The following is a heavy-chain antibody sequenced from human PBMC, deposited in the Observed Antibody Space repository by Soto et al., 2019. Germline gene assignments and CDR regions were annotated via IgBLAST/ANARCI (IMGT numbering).Heavy chain of an antibody. J-gene: IGHJ4*02. Sequence: QVQLQQWGAGLLKPSETLSLTCAVYGGSFSGYYWSWIRQPPGKGLEWIGEINHSGSTNYNPSLKSLVTISVDTSKSQFSLKLSSVTAADTAVYYCARVSSSSWNFDYWGQGTLVTVSS. V-gene: IGHV4-34*01. CDR3: ARVSSSSWNFDY. CDR1: GGSFSGYY. CDR2: INHSGST. D-gene: IGHD6-13*01.